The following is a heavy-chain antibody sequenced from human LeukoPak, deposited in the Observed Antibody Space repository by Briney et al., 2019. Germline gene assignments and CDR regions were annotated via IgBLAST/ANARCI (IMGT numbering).Heavy chain of an antibody. CDR1: GYTFTGYY. CDR2: INPNSGGT. V-gene: IGHV1-2*02. J-gene: IGHJ3*02. CDR3: ARDRITGTTLGSAFDI. Sequence: ASVKVSCKASGYTFTGYYMHWVRQAPGQGLEWMGWINPNSGGTNYAQKFQGRVTMTRDTSISTAYMELSRLRSDDTAVYYCARDRITGTTLGSAFDIWGQGTMVTVSS. D-gene: IGHD1-7*01.